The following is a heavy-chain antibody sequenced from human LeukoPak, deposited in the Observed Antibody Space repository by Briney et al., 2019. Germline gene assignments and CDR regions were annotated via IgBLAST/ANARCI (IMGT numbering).Heavy chain of an antibody. D-gene: IGHD3-10*01. CDR2: TSSSSSTI. CDR1: GFTFSSYS. CDR3: VRAGFTFSDYFGSFFDY. Sequence: GGSLRLSCAASGFTFSSYSMNWVRQAPGKGLEWVSYTSSSSSTIYYADSVKGRFTISRDNAKNSLYQQMNSLRAEDTAVYYCVRAGFTFSDYFGSFFDYWGQGTLVTVSS. J-gene: IGHJ4*02. V-gene: IGHV3-48*01.